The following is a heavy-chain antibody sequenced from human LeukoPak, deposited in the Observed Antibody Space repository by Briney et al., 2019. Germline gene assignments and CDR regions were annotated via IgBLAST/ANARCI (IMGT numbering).Heavy chain of an antibody. J-gene: IGHJ4*02. CDR3: ARVGGDDSTGHYSVDY. CDR1: GYSITSTYW. Sequence: PSETLSLTCAVSGYSITSTYWWGWIRQTPGRGLEWIGSLHHSGTTSNHPSLKSRATILVDTSKHQFSLRLNSVTAADTAVYYCARVGGDDSTGHYSVDYWGQGTLVTASS. D-gene: IGHD3-22*01. CDR2: LHHSGTT. V-gene: IGHV4-38-2*01.